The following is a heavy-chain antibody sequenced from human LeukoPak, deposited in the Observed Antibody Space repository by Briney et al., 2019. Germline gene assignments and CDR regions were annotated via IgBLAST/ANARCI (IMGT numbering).Heavy chain of an antibody. CDR3: ARGRKNDYVWGSYLPFDY. CDR1: GYTFTSYD. CDR2: MNPNSGNT. Sequence: ASVKVSCKASGYTFTSYDINWVRQATGQGLEWMGWMNPNSGNTGYAQKFQGRVTMTRNTSISTAYMELSSLGSEDTAVYYCARGRKNDYVWGSYLPFDYWGQGTLVTVSS. J-gene: IGHJ4*02. D-gene: IGHD3-16*01. V-gene: IGHV1-8*01.